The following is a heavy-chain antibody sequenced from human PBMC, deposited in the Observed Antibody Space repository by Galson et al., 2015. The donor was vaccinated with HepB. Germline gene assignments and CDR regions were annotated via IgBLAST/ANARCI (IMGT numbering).Heavy chain of an antibody. CDR3: ARDAYATGSLDY. CDR1: GFTISSYW. Sequence: SLRLSCAASGFTISSYWMNWVRQAPGKGLEWVGNIKQDGSEKYYADSVKGRFTISRDNAKNSLALQMKSLRVEDTAVYLRARDAYATGSLDYWGQGTLVTVSS. V-gene: IGHV3-7*01. D-gene: IGHD2-2*01. J-gene: IGHJ4*02. CDR2: IKQDGSEK.